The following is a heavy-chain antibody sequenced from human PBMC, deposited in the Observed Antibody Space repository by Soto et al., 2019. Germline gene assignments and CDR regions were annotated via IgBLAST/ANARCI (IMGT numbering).Heavy chain of an antibody. CDR3: ARGVAVVVEQNAFDI. D-gene: IGHD2-15*01. Sequence: SETLSLTCTVSGGSISSGGYYWSWIRQHPGKGLEWIGYIYYSGSTYYNPSLKSRVTISVDTSKNQFSLKLSSVTAADTAVYYCARGVAVVVEQNAFDIWGQGTMVTVSS. CDR2: IYYSGST. J-gene: IGHJ3*02. V-gene: IGHV4-31*03. CDR1: GGSISSGGYY.